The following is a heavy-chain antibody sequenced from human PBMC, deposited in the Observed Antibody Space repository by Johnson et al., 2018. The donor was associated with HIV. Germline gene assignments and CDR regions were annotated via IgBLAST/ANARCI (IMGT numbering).Heavy chain of an antibody. J-gene: IGHJ3*02. CDR1: GFTFDDYG. CDR2: TNWNGANT. CDR3: ARVTGPFDI. Sequence: EQLVESGGGVVRPGGSLRLSCAASGFTFDDYGMTWVRQVTGKGLEWVCDTNWNGANTAYADSVKGRFTISRDNAKNSLYLQMNSLRAEDTAVYYCARVTGPFDIWGQGTMVTVSS. D-gene: IGHD4-11*01. V-gene: IGHV3-20*04.